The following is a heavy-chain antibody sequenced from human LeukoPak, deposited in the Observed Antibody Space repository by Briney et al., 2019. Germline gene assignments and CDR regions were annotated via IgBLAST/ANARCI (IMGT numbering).Heavy chain of an antibody. V-gene: IGHV4-34*01. J-gene: IGHJ4*02. D-gene: IGHD3-22*01. CDR2: INHSGST. CDR1: GGSFSGYY. Sequence: SETLSLTCAVYGGSFSGYYWNWIRQPPGKGLEWIGEINHSGSTNYNPSLKSRVTISVDTSKNQFSLKLSSVTAADTAVYYCAATAEYYDSSGYYNYWGQGTLVTVSS. CDR3: AATAEYYDSSGYYNY.